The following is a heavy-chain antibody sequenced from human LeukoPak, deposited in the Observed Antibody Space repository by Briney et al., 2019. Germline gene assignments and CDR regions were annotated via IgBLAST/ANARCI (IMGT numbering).Heavy chain of an antibody. J-gene: IGHJ4*02. V-gene: IGHV4-59*08. CDR2: IYYSGST. CDR3: ASQSRYSGYDDFDY. D-gene: IGHD5-12*01. Sequence: SETLSLTCTVSGGSISSYYWSWIRQPPGTGLEWIGYIYYSGSTNYNPSLKSRVTISVDTSRNQFSLKLSSVTAADTAVYYCASQSRYSGYDDFDYWGQGTLVSVSS. CDR1: GGSISSYY.